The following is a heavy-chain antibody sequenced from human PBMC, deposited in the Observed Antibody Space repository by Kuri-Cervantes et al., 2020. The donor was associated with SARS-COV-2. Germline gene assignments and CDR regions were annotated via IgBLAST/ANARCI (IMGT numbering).Heavy chain of an antibody. CDR2: IPYDGSNK. Sequence: GESLKISCEVSGFIFSNYWMSWVRQAPGKGLEWVAVIPYDGSNKYYADSVKGRFTISRDNSKNTLYLQMNSLRAEDTAVYYCARFCYVWEAAVRGCWFDPWGQGTLVTVSS. CDR1: GFIFSNYW. D-gene: IGHD3-16*01. V-gene: IGHV3-30-3*01. J-gene: IGHJ5*02. CDR3: ARFCYVWEAAVRGCWFDP.